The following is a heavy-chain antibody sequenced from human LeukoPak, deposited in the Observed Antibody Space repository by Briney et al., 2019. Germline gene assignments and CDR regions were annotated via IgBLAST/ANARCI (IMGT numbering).Heavy chain of an antibody. V-gene: IGHV3-23*01. CDR3: VKDAPLPFDF. CDR2: ISGDAHST. J-gene: IGHJ4*02. CDR1: GFTFRDFA. Sequence: PGRSLRLSCAASGFTFRDFATSWVRQAPGKGLEWVSAISGDAHSTYYADSLKGRFTISRDNSKNTLYLQMNSLRAADTAAYFCVKDAPLPFDFWGQGALVIVSS.